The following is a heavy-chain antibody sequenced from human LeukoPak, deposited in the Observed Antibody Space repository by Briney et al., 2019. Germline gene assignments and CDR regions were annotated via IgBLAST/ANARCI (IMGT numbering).Heavy chain of an antibody. CDR1: GGTFSSYA. CDR2: IIPIFGTA. Sequence: SVKVSCKASGGTFSSYAINWVRQAPGQGLEWMGGIIPIFGTANYAQKFQGRVTITADESTSTAYMELSSLRSEDTAVYYCASLRFLEWLSTPLGFDPWGQGTLVTVSS. CDR3: ASLRFLEWLSTPLGFDP. D-gene: IGHD3-3*01. J-gene: IGHJ5*02. V-gene: IGHV1-69*13.